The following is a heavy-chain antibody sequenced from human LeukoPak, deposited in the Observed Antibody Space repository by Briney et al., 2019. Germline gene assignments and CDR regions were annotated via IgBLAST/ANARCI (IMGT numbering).Heavy chain of an antibody. V-gene: IGHV1-18*01. J-gene: IGHJ4*02. CDR2: ISAYNGNT. CDR1: GYTFTSYG. CDR3: ARGSANYDY. Sequence: ASVKVSCKASGYTFTSYGISWVRQAPGQGLEWMGWISAYNGNTNYAQKFQGRVTITADESTSTAYMELSSLRSEDTAVYYCARGSANYDYWGQGTLVTVSS. D-gene: IGHD5-24*01.